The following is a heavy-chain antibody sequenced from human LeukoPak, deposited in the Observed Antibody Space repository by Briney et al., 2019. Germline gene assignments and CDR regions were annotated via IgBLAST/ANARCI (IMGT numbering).Heavy chain of an antibody. CDR2: IIPIFGTA. CDR3: AREGILEPPRGQFDY. Sequence: ASVKVSCKASGGTFSSYAISWVRQAPGQGLEWMGGIIPIFGTANYAQKFQGRVTITADKSTSTAYMELSSLRSEDTAVYYCAREGILEPPRGQFDYWGQGTLVTVSS. J-gene: IGHJ4*02. CDR1: GGTFSSYA. V-gene: IGHV1-69*06. D-gene: IGHD1-1*01.